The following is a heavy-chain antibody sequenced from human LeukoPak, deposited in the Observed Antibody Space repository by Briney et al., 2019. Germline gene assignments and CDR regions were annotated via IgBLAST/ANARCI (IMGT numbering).Heavy chain of an antibody. D-gene: IGHD6-6*01. J-gene: IGHJ6*03. CDR1: GYTFTSYD. Sequence: ASVKVSCKASGYTFTSYDINWVRQAPGQGLEWMGGIIPIFGTANYAQKFQGRVTITTDESTSTAYMELSSLRSEDTAVYYCARGALGSSLSYYMDVWGKGTTVTVSS. CDR2: IIPIFGTA. CDR3: ARGALGSSLSYYMDV. V-gene: IGHV1-69*05.